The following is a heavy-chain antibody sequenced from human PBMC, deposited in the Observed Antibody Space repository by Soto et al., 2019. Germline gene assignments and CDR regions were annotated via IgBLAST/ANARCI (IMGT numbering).Heavy chain of an antibody. CDR2: ISVSGGST. CDR3: AKTFYYDSSFGYYFDY. J-gene: IGHJ4*02. D-gene: IGHD3-22*01. V-gene: IGHV3-23*01. CDR1: GFTFSSYA. Sequence: GGSLRLSCAASGFTFSSYAMNWVRQAPGKGLEWVSVISVSGGSTYYADSVKGRFTISRDNSKNTLYLQMNSLRAEDTAVYYCAKTFYYDSSFGYYFDYWGQGTLVTVSS.